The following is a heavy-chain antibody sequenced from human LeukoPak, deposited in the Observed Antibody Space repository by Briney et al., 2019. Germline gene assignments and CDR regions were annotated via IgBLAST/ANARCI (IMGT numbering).Heavy chain of an antibody. CDR2: IYYSGIT. V-gene: IGHV4-39*07. J-gene: IGHJ4*02. Sequence: SETLSLTCTVSGGSISSSSYYWGWIRQPPGKGLVWIGSIYYSGITYYCGSIFFNLSLKSRVNLTVDASKNQFSLKLSSVTAADTAVYYGARLITAFQAFDSWGQGTLVTVSS. CDR1: GGSISSSSYY. CDR3: ARLITAFQAFDS. D-gene: IGHD3-16*01.